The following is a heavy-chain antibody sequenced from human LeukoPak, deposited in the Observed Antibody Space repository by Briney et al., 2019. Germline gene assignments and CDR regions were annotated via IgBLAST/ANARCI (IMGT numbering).Heavy chain of an antibody. J-gene: IGHJ4*02. V-gene: IGHV3-15*01. CDR1: GFTFSNAW. D-gene: IGHD3-10*01. CDR2: IKSKTDGGTT. CDR3: TTDQLYYYGSGSYYAYYFDY. Sequence: GGSLRLSCAASGFTFSNAWMSWVRQAPGKGLEWVGRIKSKTDGGTTDYAAPVKGRFTISRDDSKNTLYLQMNSLKTEGTAVYYCTTDQLYYYGSGSYYAYYFDYWGQGTLVTVSS.